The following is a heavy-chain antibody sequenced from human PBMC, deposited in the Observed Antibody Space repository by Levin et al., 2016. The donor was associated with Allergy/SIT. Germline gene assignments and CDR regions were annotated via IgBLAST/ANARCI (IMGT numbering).Heavy chain of an antibody. CDR1: GGPIISNNW. V-gene: IGHV4-4*02. CDR3: ARSRPRLLGATDGFDI. Sequence: SETLSLTCAVSGGPIISNNWWIWVRQPPGKGLEWIGEIYYSGSTNYNPSLKSRVTISLDKSKNHFSLSLNSVTAADTAVYYCARSRPRLLGATDGFDIWGQGTRVTVSS. J-gene: IGHJ3*02. D-gene: IGHD1-26*01. CDR2: IYYSGST.